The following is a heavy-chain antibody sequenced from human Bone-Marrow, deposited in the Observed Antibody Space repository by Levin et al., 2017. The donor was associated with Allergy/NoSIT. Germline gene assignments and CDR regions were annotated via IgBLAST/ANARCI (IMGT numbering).Heavy chain of an antibody. J-gene: IGHJ5*02. CDR1: GFTFSSHA. CDR2: ISGSGGTT. Sequence: PGGSLRLSCAASGFTFSSHAMTWVRQAPGKGLEWVSTISGSGGTTYYADSVKGRFAMSRDNSKNTLHVQMNSLRAEDTAVYYCARNKYTSKWYDWFDPWGQGTLVTVSS. V-gene: IGHV3-23*01. CDR3: ARNKYTSKWYDWFDP. D-gene: IGHD6-13*01.